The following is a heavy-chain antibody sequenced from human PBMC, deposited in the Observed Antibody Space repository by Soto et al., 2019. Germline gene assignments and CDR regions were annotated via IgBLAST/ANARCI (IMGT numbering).Heavy chain of an antibody. V-gene: IGHV1-2*02. Sequence: ASVKVSCKASGYTFTGYYMHWVRQAPGQGLEWVGWINPNSGGTNYAQKFQGRVTMTRDTSIITAYMELSRLRSDDTAVYYCAREPPYDYVWGSYRGTYYFDYWGQGTLVTVSS. D-gene: IGHD3-16*02. CDR3: AREPPYDYVWGSYRGTYYFDY. J-gene: IGHJ4*02. CDR1: GYTFTGYY. CDR2: INPNSGGT.